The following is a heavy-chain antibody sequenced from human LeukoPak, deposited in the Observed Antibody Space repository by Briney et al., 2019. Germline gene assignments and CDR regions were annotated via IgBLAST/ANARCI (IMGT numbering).Heavy chain of an antibody. CDR1: GYTFTSYA. V-gene: IGHV1-3*01. D-gene: IGHD1-1*01. CDR2: INAGNGNT. Sequence: GASVKVSCKASGYTFTSYAMHWVRQAPGQRLEWMGWINAGNGNTKYSQKFQGRVTITRDTSASTAYMELSSLRSEDTAVYYCARDPPRGQLERPYYYYGMDVWGKGTTVTVSS. J-gene: IGHJ6*04. CDR3: ARDPPRGQLERPYYYYGMDV.